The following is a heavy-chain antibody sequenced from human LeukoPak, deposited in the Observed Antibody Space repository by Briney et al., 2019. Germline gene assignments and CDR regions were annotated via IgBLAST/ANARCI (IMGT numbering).Heavy chain of an antibody. Sequence: PGGSLRLSCAASGFTFDDYTMHWVRQAPGKGLEWVSLISWDGGSTYYADSVKGRFTISRDNSKNSLYLQMNSLRTEDTALYYCAKDREILSASGESFDYWGQGTLVTVSS. CDR2: ISWDGGST. D-gene: IGHD1-26*01. V-gene: IGHV3-43*01. CDR1: GFTFDDYT. J-gene: IGHJ4*02. CDR3: AKDREILSASGESFDY.